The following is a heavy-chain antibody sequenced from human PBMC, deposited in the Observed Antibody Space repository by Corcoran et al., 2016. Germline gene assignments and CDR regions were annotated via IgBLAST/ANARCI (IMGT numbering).Heavy chain of an antibody. J-gene: IGHJ4*02. V-gene: IGHV1-46*01. Sequence: QEQLVQSGAEVKKPGASVKVSFKAAGYTFTSYYMHWVRQAPGQGLEWMGRIIPSGGSTSSAQKFQGRVTMTRYTSTSTVYMELSSLRSEDKAVYYCVSSSVVAATNAFDYWCQGTLFTVSS. CDR3: VSSSVVAATNAFDY. CDR2: IIPSGGST. CDR1: GYTFTSYY. D-gene: IGHD2-15*01.